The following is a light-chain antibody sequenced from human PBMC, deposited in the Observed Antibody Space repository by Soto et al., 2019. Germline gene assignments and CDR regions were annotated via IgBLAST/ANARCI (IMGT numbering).Light chain of an antibody. CDR3: QSYDSSLSGSKV. Sequence: QSVLTQPPSVSGVPGQRVTISCTGSSSNIGAGYDVHWYQHLPGTAPKLLIYGNSNRPSGVPDRFSGSKSGTSASLAITGLQAEDEADSYCQSYDSSLSGSKVFGGGTKLTVL. V-gene: IGLV1-40*01. J-gene: IGLJ2*01. CDR1: SSNIGAGYD. CDR2: GNS.